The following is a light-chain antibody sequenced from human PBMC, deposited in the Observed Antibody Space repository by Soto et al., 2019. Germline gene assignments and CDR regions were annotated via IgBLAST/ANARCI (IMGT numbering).Light chain of an antibody. V-gene: IGKV2-28*01. CDR2: LGS. CDR1: QSLLHSNGYNY. Sequence: DIVMTPSPLSLPVTPGEPASISCRSSQSLLHSNGYNYLDWYLQKPGPSPQLLIYLGSNRASGVPDRLSGSGSSTDFTLKISGVEAEDVGVYYCMQALQTPLTFGGGTQGEMK. CDR3: MQALQTPLT. J-gene: IGKJ4*01.